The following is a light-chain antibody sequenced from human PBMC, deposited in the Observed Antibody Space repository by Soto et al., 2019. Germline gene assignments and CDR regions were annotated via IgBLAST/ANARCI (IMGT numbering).Light chain of an antibody. Sequence: QSALTQPPSASGSPGQSVTISCTGTSSDVGGYNYVSWYQQHPGKAPKLMIYEVSKRPSGVPDRFSGSKSGNTASLTVSGIQAEDEADYYCSSYAGINNLVFGGGTQLTV. CDR3: SSYAGINNLV. J-gene: IGLJ2*01. CDR1: SSDVGGYNY. CDR2: EVS. V-gene: IGLV2-8*01.